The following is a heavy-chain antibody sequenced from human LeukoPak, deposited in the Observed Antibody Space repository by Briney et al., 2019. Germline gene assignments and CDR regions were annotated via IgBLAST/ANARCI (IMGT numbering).Heavy chain of an antibody. CDR1: GGSISTYY. J-gene: IGHJ3*02. D-gene: IGHD5-12*01. Sequence: PSETLSLTCTVSGGSISTYYWTWIRQPPGKGLEWIGYIYYTGSTNYNPSLKSRVTISVDTSKNQFSLELSSVTAADTAVYYCARVYGSGYDFRGAFDIWGQGTMVTVSS. CDR2: IYYTGST. CDR3: ARVYGSGYDFRGAFDI. V-gene: IGHV4-59*01.